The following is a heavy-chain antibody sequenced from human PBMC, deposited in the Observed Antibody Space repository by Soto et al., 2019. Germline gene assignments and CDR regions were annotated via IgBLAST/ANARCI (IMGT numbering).Heavy chain of an antibody. CDR3: ARDRGEYYFDS. CDR2: INSDGSSS. J-gene: IGHJ4*02. D-gene: IGHD2-21*01. V-gene: IGHV3-74*01. CDR1: GFTFSSYW. Sequence: GGSLRLSCAASGFTFSSYWMHWVRQAPGKGLVWVSRINSDGSSSNYADSVKGRFTISRDNAKNTLCLQMNSLRAEDTAVYYCARDRGEYYFDSWAQGTLVTVSS.